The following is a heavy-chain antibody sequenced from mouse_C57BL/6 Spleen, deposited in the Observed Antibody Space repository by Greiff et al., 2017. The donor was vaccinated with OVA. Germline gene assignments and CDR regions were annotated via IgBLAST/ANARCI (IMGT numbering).Heavy chain of an antibody. D-gene: IGHD4-1*01. CDR1: GYTFTSYD. V-gene: IGHV1-85*01. J-gene: IGHJ1*03. CDR3: ARRGDWDGWYFDV. CDR2: IYPRDGST. Sequence: VQLQQSGPELVKPGASVKLSCKASGYTFTSYDINWVKQRPGQGLEWIGWIYPRDGSTKYNEKFKGKATLTVYTSSSTAYMELLSLTSEDSAVYFCARRGDWDGWYFDVWGTGTTVTVSS.